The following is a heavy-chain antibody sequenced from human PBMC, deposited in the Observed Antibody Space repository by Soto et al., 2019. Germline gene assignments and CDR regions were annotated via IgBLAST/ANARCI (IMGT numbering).Heavy chain of an antibody. CDR1: GFMFTRST. J-gene: IGHJ3*02. CDR3: ARVGTGSSTPLDI. D-gene: IGHD3-9*01. V-gene: IGHV3-21*01. Sequence: SLRLSCVASGFMFTRSTMNWVRQAPGRGLEWVSSITSASDYIFYADSVKGRFTISRDNAKNSLYLQMNSLRAEDTAVYYCARVGTGSSTPLDIWGQGTMVTVSS. CDR2: ITSASDYI.